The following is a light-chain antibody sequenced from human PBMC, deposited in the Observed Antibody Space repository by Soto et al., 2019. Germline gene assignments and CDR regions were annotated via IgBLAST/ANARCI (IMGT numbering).Light chain of an antibody. CDR3: QQYNNWPRT. Sequence: EIVMTHSPPTLSVSPCERATLSFRASQSVSSNLAWYQQKPGQAPRLLIYGASTRATGIPARFSGSGSGTEFTLTISSLQSEDFAVYYCQQYNNWPRTFGQGTKVDIK. V-gene: IGKV3-15*01. CDR1: QSVSSN. CDR2: GAS. J-gene: IGKJ1*01.